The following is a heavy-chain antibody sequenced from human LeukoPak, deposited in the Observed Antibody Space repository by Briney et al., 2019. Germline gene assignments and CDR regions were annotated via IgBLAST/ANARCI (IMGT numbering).Heavy chain of an antibody. D-gene: IGHD3-10*01. CDR1: GFTFSSYW. CDR2: INSDGSST. J-gene: IGHJ5*02. Sequence: GGSLRLSCAASGFTFSSYWMHWVRQAPGKGLVWVSRINSDGSSTSYADSVKGRFTISRDNAKNALYLQMNSLRAEDTAVYYCARDKYYGSGNWFDPWGQGTLVTVSS. CDR3: ARDKYYGSGNWFDP. V-gene: IGHV3-74*01.